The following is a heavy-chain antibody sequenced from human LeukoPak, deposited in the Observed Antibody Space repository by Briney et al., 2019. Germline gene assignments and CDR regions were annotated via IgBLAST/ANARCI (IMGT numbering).Heavy chain of an antibody. D-gene: IGHD4-17*01. Sequence: SETLSLTCTVSGRSMSSGGYYWSWIRQHPGKGLEWIGYIYYSGSTYYNPSLKSRVTISVDTSKNQFSLKLSSVTAADTAVYYCARAYGDYGRPDYWGQGSLVTVSS. CDR3: ARAYGDYGRPDY. V-gene: IGHV4-31*03. J-gene: IGHJ4*02. CDR1: GRSMSSGGYY. CDR2: IYYSGST.